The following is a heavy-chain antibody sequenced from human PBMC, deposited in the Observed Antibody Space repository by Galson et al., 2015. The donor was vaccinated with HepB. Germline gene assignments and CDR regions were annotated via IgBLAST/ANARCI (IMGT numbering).Heavy chain of an antibody. CDR2: IDPSDSYT. Sequence: QSGAEVKKPGESLRISCKGSGYSFTSYWISWVRQMPGKGLEWMGRIDPSDSYTSYSPSFQGQVTISADKSISTAYLQWSSLKASDTARYYCARRAHYDSWSGYYDNWFDPWGQGTLVTVSS. V-gene: IGHV5-10-1*01. CDR1: GYSFTSYW. CDR3: ARRAHYDSWSGYYDNWFDP. D-gene: IGHD3-3*01. J-gene: IGHJ5*02.